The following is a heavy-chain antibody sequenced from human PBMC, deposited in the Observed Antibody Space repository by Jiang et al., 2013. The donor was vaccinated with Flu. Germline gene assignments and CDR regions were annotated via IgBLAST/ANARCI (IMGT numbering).Heavy chain of an antibody. V-gene: IGHV1-8*01. Sequence: SGAEVKKPGASVKVSCKASGYTFTSYDINWVRQATGQGLEWMGWMNPNSGNTGYAQKFQGRVTMTRNTSISTAYMELSSLRSEDTAVYYCVRALGVWFGESPRMSLGYWGQGTLVTVSS. D-gene: IGHD3-10*01. CDR3: VRALGVWFGESPRMSLGY. J-gene: IGHJ4*02. CDR2: MNPNSGNT. CDR1: GYTFTSYD.